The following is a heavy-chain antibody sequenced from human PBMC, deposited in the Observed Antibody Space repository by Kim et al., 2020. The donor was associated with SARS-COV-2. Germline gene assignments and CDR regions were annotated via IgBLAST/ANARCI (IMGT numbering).Heavy chain of an antibody. J-gene: IGHJ4*02. V-gene: IGHV5-10-1*01. Sequence: GASLKISCKGSGYSFTSYWISWVRQMPGKGLEWMGRIDPSDSYTNYSPSFQGHVTISADKSISTAYLQWSSLKASDTAMYYCVRLRRNVDYSNYKASFDYWGQGNLVTVSS. CDR2: IDPSDSYT. CDR3: VRLRRNVDYSNYKASFDY. D-gene: IGHD4-4*01. CDR1: GYSFTSYW.